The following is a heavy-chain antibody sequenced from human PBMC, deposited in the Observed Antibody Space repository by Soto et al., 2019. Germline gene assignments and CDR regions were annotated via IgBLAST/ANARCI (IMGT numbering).Heavy chain of an antibody. Sequence: QVQLVQSGAEVKKPGSSVKVSCKASGGTFSSYAISWVRQAPGQGLEWMGGIISIFGTANYAQKFQGRVTITADKSTSTAYMELSSLRSEDTAVYYCARDPSIVVVPAAALAMDVWGQGTTVTVSS. CDR1: GGTFSSYA. CDR2: IISIFGTA. V-gene: IGHV1-69*06. J-gene: IGHJ6*02. CDR3: ARDPSIVVVPAAALAMDV. D-gene: IGHD2-2*01.